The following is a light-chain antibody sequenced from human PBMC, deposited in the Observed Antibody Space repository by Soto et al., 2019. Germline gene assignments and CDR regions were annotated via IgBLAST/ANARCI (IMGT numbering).Light chain of an antibody. CDR2: DVS. CDR3: SSYTSSSTLEV. CDR1: RSDVGGYNY. J-gene: IGLJ1*01. Sequence: QAVVTQPASVSGSPGQSITISCTGTRSDVGGYNYVSWYQHHPGKAPKLMIYDVSNRPSGVSNRFSGSKSGNTASLTISGLQAEDEADYYCSSYTSSSTLEVFGTGTKLTVL. V-gene: IGLV2-14*03.